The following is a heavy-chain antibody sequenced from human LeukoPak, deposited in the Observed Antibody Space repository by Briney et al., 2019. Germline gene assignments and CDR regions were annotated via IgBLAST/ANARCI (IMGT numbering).Heavy chain of an antibody. CDR2: XNHSGST. CDR3: ARGFDNSYYDFWSGYRIFDY. V-gene: IGHV4-34*01. Sequence: GEXNHSGSTNYNPSLKSRVTISVDTSKNQFSLKLSSVTAADTAVYYCARGFDNSYYDFWSGYRIFDYWGQGTLVTVSS. J-gene: IGHJ4*02. D-gene: IGHD3-3*01.